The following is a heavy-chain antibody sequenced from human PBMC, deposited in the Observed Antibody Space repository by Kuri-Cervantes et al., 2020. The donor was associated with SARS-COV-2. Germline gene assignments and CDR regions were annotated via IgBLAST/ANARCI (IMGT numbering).Heavy chain of an antibody. CDR2: ISHDGKNK. V-gene: IGHV3-30*18. CDR3: AKARAEYYDFWSGSIKIYYYYGMDV. J-gene: IGHJ6*02. D-gene: IGHD3-3*01. Sequence: GGSLRLSCAASGFNFSRTDMHWVRQAPGKGLEWVAVISHDGKNKKCIASGKGRFTISRDNSKNTLYLQMNSLRAEDTAVYYCAKARAEYYDFWSGSIKIYYYYGMDVWGQGTTVTVSS. CDR1: GFNFSRTD.